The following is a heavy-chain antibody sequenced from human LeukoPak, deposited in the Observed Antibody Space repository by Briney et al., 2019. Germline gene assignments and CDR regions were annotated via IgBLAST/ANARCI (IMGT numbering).Heavy chain of an antibody. CDR3: ARDLRRFWVDTAAFDI. J-gene: IGHJ3*02. D-gene: IGHD5-18*01. CDR2: ISAYNGNT. Sequence: ASVKVSCMASGYTFTSYGISWVRQAPGQGLEWMGWISAYNGNTNYAQKLQGRVTMTTDTSTSTAYMELRSLRSDDTAVYYCARDLRRFWVDTAAFDIWGQGTMVTVSS. CDR1: GYTFTSYG. V-gene: IGHV1-18*01.